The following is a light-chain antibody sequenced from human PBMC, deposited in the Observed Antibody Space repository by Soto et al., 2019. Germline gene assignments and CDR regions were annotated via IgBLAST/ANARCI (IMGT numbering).Light chain of an antibody. J-gene: IGLJ2*01. V-gene: IGLV2-8*01. Sequence: QSALTQPPSASGSPGQSVTISCIGTSSDVGGYNYVSWYQQHPGKAPKLMIYAVSKRPSGVPDRFSGSKSGNTASLTVSGLQAEDEADYYCSSYAARNNLGGLGGGAKVTVL. CDR1: SSDVGGYNY. CDR3: SSYAARNNLGG. CDR2: AVS.